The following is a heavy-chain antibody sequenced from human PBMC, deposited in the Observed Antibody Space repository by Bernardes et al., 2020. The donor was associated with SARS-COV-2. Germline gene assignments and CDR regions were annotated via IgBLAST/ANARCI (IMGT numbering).Heavy chain of an antibody. CDR1: GGSISSYY. Sequence: LALTCNVSGGSISSYYWSWIRQSPGKGLDWIGYIHDSGTTDYNPSLKTRVTISLDTSKRQVSLKLTSVTTADTAVYFCARDRSESWTTVVTGAFDIWGQGTMVTVSS. V-gene: IGHV4-59*01. D-gene: IGHD4-17*01. CDR2: IHDSGTT. J-gene: IGHJ3*02. CDR3: ARDRSESWTTVVTGAFDI.